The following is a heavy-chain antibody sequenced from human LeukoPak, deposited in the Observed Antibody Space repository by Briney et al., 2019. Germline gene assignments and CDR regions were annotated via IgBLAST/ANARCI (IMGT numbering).Heavy chain of an antibody. D-gene: IGHD3-16*02. CDR3: AREITRLGELSSLY. J-gene: IGHJ4*02. CDR2: IIPILGIA. Sequence: SVKVSFKASGGTFSSYAISWVRQAPGQGLEWMGRIIPILGIANYAQKFQGRVTITADKSTSTAYTELSSLRSEDTAVYYCAREITRLGELSSLYWGQGTLVTVSS. CDR1: GGTFSSYA. V-gene: IGHV1-69*04.